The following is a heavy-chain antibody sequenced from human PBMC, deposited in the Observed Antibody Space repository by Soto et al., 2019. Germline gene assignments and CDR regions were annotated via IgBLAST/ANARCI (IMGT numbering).Heavy chain of an antibody. CDR2: INWDDDK. CDR3: VRGLYSKTSFDY. V-gene: IGHV2-5*02. CDR1: GFSLNTGDVG. Sequence: QITLNESGPTLVRPTQTLTLTCTFSGFSLNTGDVGVGWIRQPPGEALEWLALINWDDDKRYSPSLSSNLTITKDTSKNQVVLTLANVDPVDTATYYCVRGLYSKTSFDYGGQGTLVTVSS. D-gene: IGHD6-13*01. J-gene: IGHJ4*02.